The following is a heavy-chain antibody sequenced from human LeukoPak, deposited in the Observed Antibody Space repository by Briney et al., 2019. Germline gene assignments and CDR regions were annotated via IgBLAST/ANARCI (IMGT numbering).Heavy chain of an antibody. CDR3: AKIYGDYQYYFDF. CDR2: ISYDGSNK. Sequence: GGSLRLSCAASGFTFSSYGMHWVRQAPGKGLEWVAVISYDGSNKYYADSVKGRFTISRDNSKNTLYLQMNSLRAEDTAVYYCAKIYGDYQYYFDFWGRGTLVTVSS. D-gene: IGHD4-17*01. CDR1: GFTFSSYG. J-gene: IGHJ4*02. V-gene: IGHV3-30*18.